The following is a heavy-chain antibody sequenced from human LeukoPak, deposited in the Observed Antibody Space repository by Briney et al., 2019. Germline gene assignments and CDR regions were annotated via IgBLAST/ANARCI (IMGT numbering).Heavy chain of an antibody. J-gene: IGHJ4*02. CDR1: GFTFINYA. V-gene: IGHV3-23*01. CDR2: ISGSDGNT. D-gene: IGHD1-26*01. Sequence: PGGSLRLSSTASGFTFINYAMTWVRQAPGKGLEWVSAISGSDGNTFYADSVKGRFTISRDNSKNALYLQMNSLRAEDTAIYYCARDDNSQGATTLFDFWGQGTLVTVSS. CDR3: ARDDNSQGATTLFDF.